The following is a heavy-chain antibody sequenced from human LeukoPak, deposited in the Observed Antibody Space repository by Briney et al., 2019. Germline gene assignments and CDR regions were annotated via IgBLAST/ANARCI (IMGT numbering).Heavy chain of an antibody. CDR1: GFTFSSYS. J-gene: IGHJ4*02. D-gene: IGHD5-18*01. Sequence: PGGSLRLSCAASGFTFSSYSMNWVRQAPGKGLEGVSFISSSSNNIDYADSVKGRFTVSRDNAKNSLYLQMNSLGAEDTAVYYCARKTAGTYSFDYWGQGTLVTVSS. CDR2: ISSSSNNI. V-gene: IGHV3-48*04. CDR3: ARKTAGTYSFDY.